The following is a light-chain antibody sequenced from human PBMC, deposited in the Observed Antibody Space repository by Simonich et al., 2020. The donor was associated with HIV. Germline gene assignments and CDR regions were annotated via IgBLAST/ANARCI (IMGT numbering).Light chain of an antibody. CDR1: QDISNY. Sequence: DIQMTKSPSSLSASVGDRVTITCQASQDISNYLNWYQQKPGKAPKLLIYDASNLETGVPSRCSGSGSGTDFTFTISSLQPEDIATYYCQQYDNLPPYTFGQGTKLEIK. J-gene: IGKJ2*01. CDR2: DAS. CDR3: QQYDNLPPYT. V-gene: IGKV1-33*01.